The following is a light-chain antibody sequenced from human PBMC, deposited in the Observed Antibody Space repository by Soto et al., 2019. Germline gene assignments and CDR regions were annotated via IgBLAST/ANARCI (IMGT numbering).Light chain of an antibody. CDR2: GAS. J-gene: IGKJ4*01. V-gene: IGKV3-20*01. CDR1: QSVSSNY. CDR3: QQYGRSSLT. Sequence: IVMTQCPATMSLSPVERHIVYGSFSQSVSSNYLAWYQHKPGQAPRLLIYGASNKATGIPDRFSGSGSGTDFTLTISRLEPEDFAVYYCQQYGRSSLTFGGGTKVDI.